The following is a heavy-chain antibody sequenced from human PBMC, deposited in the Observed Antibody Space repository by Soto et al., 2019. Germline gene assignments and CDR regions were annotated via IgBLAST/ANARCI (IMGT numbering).Heavy chain of an antibody. J-gene: IGHJ4*02. CDR3: AKVPVLLWFGELFDY. D-gene: IGHD3-10*01. CDR1: GFTFSNYA. V-gene: IGHV3-23*01. CDR2: MSGPGDTT. Sequence: EVQLLESGGGLVQPGGSLRLSCAASGFTFSNYAMSWVRQAPGKGLEWVSAMSGPGDTTYYADSVKGRFTISRDNSKNTLFLQMTSLRAEDTAVYYCAKVPVLLWFGELFDYWGQGTLVTVSS.